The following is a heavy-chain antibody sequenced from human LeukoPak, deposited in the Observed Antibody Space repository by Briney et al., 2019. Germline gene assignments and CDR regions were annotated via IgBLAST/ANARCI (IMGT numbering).Heavy chain of an antibody. CDR1: GGPISRYY. CDR3: ARGYAL. CDR2: IYYSGST. V-gene: IGHV4-59*12. D-gene: IGHD2-2*01. J-gene: IGHJ4*02. Sequence: SETLSLTCAVSGGPISRYYWSWIRQPPGKGLEWIGSIYYSGSTYYNPSLKSRVTMSVDTSKNQFSLKLSSVTAADTAVYYCARGYALWGQGTLVTVSS.